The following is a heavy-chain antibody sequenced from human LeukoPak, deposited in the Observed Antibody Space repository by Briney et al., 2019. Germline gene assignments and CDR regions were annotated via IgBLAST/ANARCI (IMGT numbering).Heavy chain of an antibody. V-gene: IGHV4-59*01. CDR3: ARVGWDYYDSSGYYYFDY. J-gene: IGHJ4*02. D-gene: IGHD3-22*01. Sequence: PSETLSLTCTVSGGSISSYYWSWIRQPPGRGLEWIGYIYYSGSTNYNPSLKSRVTISVDTSKNQFSLKLSSVTAADTAVYYCARVGWDYYDSSGYYYFDYWGQGTLVTVSS. CDR1: GGSISSYY. CDR2: IYYSGST.